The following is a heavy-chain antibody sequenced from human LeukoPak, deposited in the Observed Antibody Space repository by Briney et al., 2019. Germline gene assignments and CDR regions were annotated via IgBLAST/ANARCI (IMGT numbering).Heavy chain of an antibody. CDR2: ISYDGKNE. V-gene: IGHV3-30*18. D-gene: IGHD5-24*01. Sequence: PGGSLRLSCAASGFTFSRYGLHWVRQAPGKGLEWVAVISYDGKNEYYTDSVKGRFTISRDNAKNTLYLQMNSLRAEDTAVYYCAKQMAVDYFDYWGQGTLVTVSS. CDR1: GFTFSRYG. CDR3: AKQMAVDYFDY. J-gene: IGHJ4*02.